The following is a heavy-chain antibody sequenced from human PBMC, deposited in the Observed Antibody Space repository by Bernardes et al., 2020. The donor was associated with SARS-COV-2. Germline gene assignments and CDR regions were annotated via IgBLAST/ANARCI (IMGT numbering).Heavy chain of an antibody. Sequence: SETLSLTCAVYGGSFIENYWSWIRQTPDKGLEWIGYINHGGITNHNPSLVSRVTMSVDKSKNQVSLRLTSVTAADTGVYYCARVGSSGWGVLAYDYGMDVWGPGTAVTVSS. CDR1: GGSFIENY. CDR3: ARVGSSGWGVLAYDYGMDV. J-gene: IGHJ6*02. D-gene: IGHD6-19*01. CDR2: INHGGIT. V-gene: IGHV4-34*01.